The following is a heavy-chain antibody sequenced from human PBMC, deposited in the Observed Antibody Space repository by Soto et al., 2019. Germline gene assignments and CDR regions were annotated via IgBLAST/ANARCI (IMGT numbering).Heavy chain of an antibody. CDR2: VSNDGTNK. D-gene: IGHD2-2*01. Sequence: GGSLRLSCAASEFTFRTYAMNWVRQAPGKGLEWVAFVSNDGTNKYYADSVKGRFTVSRDNSKNTLYLQVNSLRVEDTAVYYCARDSQLCLRPDANSFDYWGQGAMVTVSS. CDR3: ARDSQLCLRPDANSFDY. J-gene: IGHJ4*02. CDR1: EFTFRTYA. V-gene: IGHV3-30-3*01.